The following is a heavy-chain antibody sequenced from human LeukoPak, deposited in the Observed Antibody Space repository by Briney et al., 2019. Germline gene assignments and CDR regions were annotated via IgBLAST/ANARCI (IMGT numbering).Heavy chain of an antibody. CDR3: ARGIVGATTGD. Sequence: GASVKVSCNASGYTLTGYYMHWVRHAPGQGLEGMGWINPNSGGTNYAQKFQGRVTMTRDTSISTAYMELSRLRSDDTAVYYCARGIVGATTGDWGQGTLVTVSS. CDR2: INPNSGGT. J-gene: IGHJ4*02. V-gene: IGHV1-2*02. CDR1: GYTLTGYY. D-gene: IGHD1-26*01.